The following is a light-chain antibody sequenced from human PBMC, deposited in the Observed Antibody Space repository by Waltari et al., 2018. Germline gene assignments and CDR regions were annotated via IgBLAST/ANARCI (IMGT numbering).Light chain of an antibody. CDR2: DAS. V-gene: IGKV3-11*01. CDR3: QERSNWPGGS. J-gene: IGKJ4*01. CDR1: QSVRGY. Sequence: IVLTQSPATLSLSPGESATLSCRDSQSVRGYLAWYQQKPGKTPRLLIYDASKRATGIPARFVGSGSGTDCTLTISRLEPEDFAVYYCQERSNWPGGSFGGGTKVEIK.